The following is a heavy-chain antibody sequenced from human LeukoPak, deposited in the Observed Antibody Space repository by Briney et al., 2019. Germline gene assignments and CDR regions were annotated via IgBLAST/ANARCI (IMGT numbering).Heavy chain of an antibody. J-gene: IGHJ5*02. CDR3: ATDLIHYYASGAKT. CDR2: IKQDGSEK. D-gene: IGHD3-10*01. V-gene: IGHV3-7*01. Sequence: GGSLRLSCAASGFTFSSYWMSWVRQAPGKGLEWVANIKQDGSEKYYVDSVKGRLTISRDNAKNSLYLQMNSLRVEDSAVYYCATDLIHYYASGAKTWGQGTLVTVSS. CDR1: GFTFSSYW.